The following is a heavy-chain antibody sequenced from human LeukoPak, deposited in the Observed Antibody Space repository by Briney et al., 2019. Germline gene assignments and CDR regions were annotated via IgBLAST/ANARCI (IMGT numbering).Heavy chain of an antibody. Sequence: GGSLRLSCAASGFTFSNFAMSWVRQTPGKGLEWVSAISGTGGNTFYTDSVTGRFTISRDNSKNTLYVQMNSLRAEDTAVYYCAKTGGYYDTSDLYRPDVFDIWGQGTVVTVSS. CDR1: GFTFSNFA. CDR2: ISGTGGNT. V-gene: IGHV3-23*01. D-gene: IGHD3-22*01. J-gene: IGHJ3*02. CDR3: AKTGGYYDTSDLYRPDVFDI.